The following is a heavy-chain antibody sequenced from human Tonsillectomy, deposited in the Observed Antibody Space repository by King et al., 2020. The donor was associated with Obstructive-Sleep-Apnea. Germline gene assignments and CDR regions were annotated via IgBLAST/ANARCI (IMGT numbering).Heavy chain of an antibody. CDR1: GFTFSSFA. V-gene: IGHV3-30*04. CDR2: IVYDGRNK. CDR3: ARGGPSAMLDY. Sequence: VQLVESGGGVVQPERSLRLSCAASGFTFSSFAMHWVRQAPGKGLEWVAVIVYDGRNKYYADSVKGRFTISRDNSKNTLSLEMNSLRPDDTAVYFCARGGPSAMLDYWGQGTPVTVSS. J-gene: IGHJ4*02. D-gene: IGHD2-2*01.